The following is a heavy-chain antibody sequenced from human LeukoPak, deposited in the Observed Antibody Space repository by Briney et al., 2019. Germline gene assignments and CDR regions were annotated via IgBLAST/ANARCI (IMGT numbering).Heavy chain of an antibody. Sequence: SETLSLTCAVYGGSFSGYYWNWIRQPPGKGLEWIGEINHSGGTNYNPSLKSRVTISVDTSKNQFSLKLSSVTAADTAVYYCARGWGDDPSWFYYYYYYMTSGAKGPRSPSP. V-gene: IGHV4-34*01. CDR3: ARGWGDDPSWFYYYYYYMTS. CDR2: INHSGGT. J-gene: IGHJ6*03. CDR1: GGSFSGYY. D-gene: IGHD6-13*01.